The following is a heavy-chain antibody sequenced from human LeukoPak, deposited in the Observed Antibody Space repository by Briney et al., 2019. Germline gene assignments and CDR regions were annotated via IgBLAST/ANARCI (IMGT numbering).Heavy chain of an antibody. CDR3: ARGRYCSSTSCYYYYYMDV. J-gene: IGHJ6*03. D-gene: IGHD2-2*01. CDR2: IIPIFGTA. CDR1: GGTFSSYA. V-gene: IGHV1-69*13. Sequence: ASVKVSCKASGGTFSSYAISWVRQAPGQGLEWMGGIIPIFGTANYAQKFQGRVTITADESTSTAYMELSSLRSEDTAVYYCARGRYCSSTSCYYYYYMDVWGKGTTVTVSS.